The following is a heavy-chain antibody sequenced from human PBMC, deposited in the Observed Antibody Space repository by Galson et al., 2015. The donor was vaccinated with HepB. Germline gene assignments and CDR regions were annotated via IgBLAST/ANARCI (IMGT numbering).Heavy chain of an antibody. CDR1: GYTFTSYG. Sequence: SVKVSCKASGYTFTSYGISWVRRAPGQGLEWLGWFDTYNGNTNYAQKVQGRVTMTTDTSTSTAYMELRSLRSDDTAVYYCARDHEVGGYPPDYWGQGTLVTVSS. CDR3: ARDHEVGGYPPDY. J-gene: IGHJ4*02. CDR2: FDTYNGNT. V-gene: IGHV1-18*01. D-gene: IGHD1-26*01.